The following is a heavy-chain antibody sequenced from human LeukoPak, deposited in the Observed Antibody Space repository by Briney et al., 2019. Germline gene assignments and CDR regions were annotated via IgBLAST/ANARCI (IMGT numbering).Heavy chain of an antibody. CDR2: ISSSSSTI. V-gene: IGHV3-48*01. J-gene: IGHJ6*03. D-gene: IGHD3-16*02. CDR1: GSTFSSYS. Sequence: GGSLRLSCAASGSTFSSYSMNWVRQAPGKGLEWVSSISSSSSTIYYADSVKGRFTISRDNAKKSLYLQMNSLRAEDTAVYYCARGVSYMDVWGKGTTVTVSS. CDR3: ARGVSYMDV.